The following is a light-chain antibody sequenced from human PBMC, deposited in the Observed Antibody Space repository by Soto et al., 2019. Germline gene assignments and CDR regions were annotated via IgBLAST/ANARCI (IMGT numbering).Light chain of an antibody. CDR1: SSSIGSNH. J-gene: IGLJ3*02. V-gene: IGLV1-47*01. Sequence: QAVVPQPPSASGTPGQRVTISCSESSSSIGSNHIYWYQQLPGTAPKLLSYRDSQRPSGVPDRFSGSKYGTSASLAISGLRFEDEADYYCAAWDDSLRGWVFGGGTKLTVL. CDR2: RDS. CDR3: AAWDDSLRGWV.